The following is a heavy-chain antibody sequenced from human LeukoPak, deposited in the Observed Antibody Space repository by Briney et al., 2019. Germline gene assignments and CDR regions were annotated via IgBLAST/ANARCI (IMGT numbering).Heavy chain of an antibody. CDR1: GGSISSYY. CDR2: IYTSGST. CDR3: ARQVGVTSYYYYYVDV. Sequence: SETLSLTCTVSGGSISSYYWSWIRQPPGKGLEWIGYIYTSGSTNYNPSLKSRATISVDTSKNQFSLKLSSVTAADTAVYYCARQVGVTSYYYYYVDVWGKGTTVTVSS. V-gene: IGHV4-4*09. J-gene: IGHJ6*03. D-gene: IGHD2-21*02.